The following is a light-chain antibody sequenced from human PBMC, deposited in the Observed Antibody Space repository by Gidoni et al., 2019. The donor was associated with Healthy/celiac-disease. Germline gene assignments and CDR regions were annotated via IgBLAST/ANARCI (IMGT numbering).Light chain of an antibody. V-gene: IGKV3-20*01. CDR1: QTVSANF. Sequence: EIVLTQFPGTLSVSPGERATLFCRATQTVSANFLAWYQQKPGQPPTLLIYDASRRATGVPDRFSGSGSGTDVSLTINRLQTEDSALYYCQQYGAPPLTFGGGTRVEI. J-gene: IGKJ4*01. CDR2: DAS. CDR3: QQYGAPPLT.